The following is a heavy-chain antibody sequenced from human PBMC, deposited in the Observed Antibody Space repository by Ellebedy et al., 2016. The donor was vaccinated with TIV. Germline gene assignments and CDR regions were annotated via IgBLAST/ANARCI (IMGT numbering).Heavy chain of an antibody. V-gene: IGHV1-18*01. CDR2: ISAYNGNT. CDR3: ARDQAVGATFDY. Sequence: AASVKVSCKASGYTFTSYGISWVRQAPGQGLEWMGWISAYNGNTNYAQKLHGTVTMTTDTSTSTDYMELRSLRSDVTAVYYCARDQAVGATFDYWGQGTLVTVSS. CDR1: GYTFTSYG. D-gene: IGHD1-26*01. J-gene: IGHJ4*02.